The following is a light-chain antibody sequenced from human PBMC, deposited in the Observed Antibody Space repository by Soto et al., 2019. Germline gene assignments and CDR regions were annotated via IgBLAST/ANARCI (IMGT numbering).Light chain of an antibody. V-gene: IGKV1-27*01. CDR1: QGISNY. J-gene: IGKJ3*01. CDR3: QRYISAPFT. Sequence: DLQMTQSPSSLSASVGDRVTITCRATQGISNYLTWYQQKPGKIPKLLIYAASTLQSGVPSRFSGSGSGTDFTLTISSLQPEDVATYYCQRYISAPFTFGPGTSVDIK. CDR2: AAS.